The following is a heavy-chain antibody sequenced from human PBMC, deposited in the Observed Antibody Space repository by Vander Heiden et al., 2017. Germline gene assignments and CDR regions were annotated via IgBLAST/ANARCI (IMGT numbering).Heavy chain of an antibody. Sequence: QLQLQESGPGLVKPSETLSLTCTVSGGSISSSSSYWGWIRQPPGKGLEWIGSIYYGGSTFYNPYLKSRSTISVDTSKNQFSLKLSSVTAADTAMYYCARRAALAPPYYFGMDIWGQGTTVTVSS. J-gene: IGHJ6*02. CDR3: ARRAALAPPYYFGMDI. V-gene: IGHV4-39*01. D-gene: IGHD6-6*01. CDR2: IYYGGST. CDR1: GGSISSSSSY.